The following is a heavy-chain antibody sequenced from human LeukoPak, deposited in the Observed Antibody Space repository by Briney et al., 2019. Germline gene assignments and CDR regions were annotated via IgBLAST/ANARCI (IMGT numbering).Heavy chain of an antibody. D-gene: IGHD3-22*01. V-gene: IGHV4-31*03. Sequence: SETLSLTCTVSGGSISSGGYYWSWIRQHPGKGLEWIGYIYYSGSTYYNPSLKSRVTISVDRSKNQFSLKLSSVTAADTAVYYCARALGLPYYYDSSGVTGAFDIWGQGTMVTVSS. CDR1: GGSISSGGYY. CDR3: ARALGLPYYYDSSGVTGAFDI. J-gene: IGHJ3*02. CDR2: IYYSGST.